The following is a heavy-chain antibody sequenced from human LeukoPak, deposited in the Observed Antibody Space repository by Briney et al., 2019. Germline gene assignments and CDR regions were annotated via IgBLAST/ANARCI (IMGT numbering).Heavy chain of an antibody. Sequence: TLSLTCTVSGGSISSSSYYWGWIRQPPGKALEWLALIYWDDDKRYSPSLKSRLTITKDTSKNQVVLTMTNMDPVDTATYYCAHGSVWFGEIDYWGQGTLVTVSS. CDR2: IYWDDDK. CDR3: AHGSVWFGEIDY. V-gene: IGHV2-5*02. J-gene: IGHJ4*02. CDR1: GGSISSSSYY. D-gene: IGHD3-10*01.